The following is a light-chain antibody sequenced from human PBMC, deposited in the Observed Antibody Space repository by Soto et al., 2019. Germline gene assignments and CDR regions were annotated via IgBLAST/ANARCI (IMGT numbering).Light chain of an antibody. Sequence: QPVLTQPPSASGTPGQRVTISCSGSSSNIGSNYVYWYQQLPGTAPKLLIYSNNQRPSGVPDRFSGSKSGTSASLAISGLQSEDEADSYCAAWDDSLNGLVFGGGTKLTVL. V-gene: IGLV1-44*01. J-gene: IGLJ2*01. CDR3: AAWDDSLNGLV. CDR2: SNN. CDR1: SSNIGSNY.